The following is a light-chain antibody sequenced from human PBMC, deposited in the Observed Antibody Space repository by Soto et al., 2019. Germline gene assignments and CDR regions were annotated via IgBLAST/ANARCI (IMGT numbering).Light chain of an antibody. J-gene: IGKJ1*01. V-gene: IGKV1-5*01. CDR3: QQYKGT. CDR2: DAS. Sequence: DIQMTQSPSTLSASVGDRVTITCRASQSISSWLAWYQQKPGKAPKLLIYDASSLESGVPSRFSGSGSGTEFTRTIRSLQTDDFATYYCQQYKGTFGQGTKVQIK. CDR1: QSISSW.